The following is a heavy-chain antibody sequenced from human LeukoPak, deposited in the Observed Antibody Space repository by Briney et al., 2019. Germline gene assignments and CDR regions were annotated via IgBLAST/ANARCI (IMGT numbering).Heavy chain of an antibody. Sequence: SVKVSCKASGGTFSSYAISWVRQAPGQGLEWMGRIIPIRGIANYAQKFQGRVTITADKSTSTAYMELSSLRSEDTAVYYCAGTETSTQRRAMVRGPMNWFDPWGQGTLVPVSS. J-gene: IGHJ5*02. CDR2: IIPIRGIA. CDR1: GGTFSSYA. D-gene: IGHD3-10*01. V-gene: IGHV1-69*04. CDR3: AGTETSTQRRAMVRGPMNWFDP.